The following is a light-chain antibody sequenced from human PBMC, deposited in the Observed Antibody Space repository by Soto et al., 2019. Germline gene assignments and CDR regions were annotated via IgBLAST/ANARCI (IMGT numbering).Light chain of an antibody. CDR3: QQYGSSPRT. CDR2: GAS. Sequence: EIVLTQSPDTLSLPPGERATLSCRASRSVRSSCVAWYQQKPGQAPRLLIYGASSRAAGIPDRFSGSGSGTDFTLTISRLEPEDFAVYHCQQYGSSPRTFGQGTKVEIK. V-gene: IGKV3-20*01. CDR1: RSVRSSC. J-gene: IGKJ1*01.